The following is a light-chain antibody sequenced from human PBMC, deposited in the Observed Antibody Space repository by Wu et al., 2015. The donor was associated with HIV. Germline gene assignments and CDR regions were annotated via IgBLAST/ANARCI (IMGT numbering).Light chain of an antibody. J-gene: IGKJ2*03. V-gene: IGKV3D-15*01. CDR2: GAS. CDR3: QHYKNWPFYS. Sequence: EIVLTQSPATLSVSPGERVTLYCRASQSLSSNLAWYQQKPGQAPRLLIYGASNRATGIPARFSGSGSGTDFTLTISSLQSEDFAVYYCQHYKNWPFYSFGQGTKVGDQT. CDR1: QSLSSN.